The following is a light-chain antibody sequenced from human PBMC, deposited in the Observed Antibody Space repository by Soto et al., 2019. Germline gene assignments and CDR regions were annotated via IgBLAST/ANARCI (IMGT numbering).Light chain of an antibody. CDR1: QSISSY. V-gene: IGKV1-39*01. Sequence: DIQMTQSPSSLSASVGDRVTITCRASQSISSYLNWYQQKPGKAPQLLIYAASSLQSGVPSRFSGSGSGTDFTLTISSLQPEDFATYYCHQSSSTPFTFGPGTKVDIK. CDR2: AAS. CDR3: HQSSSTPFT. J-gene: IGKJ3*01.